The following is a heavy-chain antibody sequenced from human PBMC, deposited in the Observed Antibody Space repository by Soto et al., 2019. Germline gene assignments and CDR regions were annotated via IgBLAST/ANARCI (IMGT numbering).Heavy chain of an antibody. CDR1: GGSISSGDYY. CDR3: ARDNGVGP. V-gene: IGHV4-30-4*01. D-gene: IGHD2-8*01. J-gene: IGHJ5*02. CDR2: IYDSGST. Sequence: TSETLSLTCTVSGGSISSGDYYWSWIRQPPGKGLEWIGYIYDSGSTYYNSSLKSRVNITLDTSKNQFSLKLTSVTAADTAVYYCARDNGVGPWGQGTLVTVSS.